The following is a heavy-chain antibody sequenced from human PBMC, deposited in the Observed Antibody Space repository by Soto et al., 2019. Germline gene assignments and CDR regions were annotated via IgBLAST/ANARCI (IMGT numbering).Heavy chain of an antibody. CDR1: GYTFTSYG. D-gene: IGHD3-16*02. J-gene: IGHJ4*02. CDR2: SSAYNGNT. CDR3: ARDRRIMITFGGVIVFDY. Sequence: QVQLVQSGAEVKKPGASVKVSCKASGYTFTSYGISWVRQAPGQGLEWMGWSSAYNGNTNYAQKLQGRVTMTTDTSTSTAYMELRSLRSDDTAVYYCARDRRIMITFGGVIVFDYWGQGTLVTVSS. V-gene: IGHV1-18*01.